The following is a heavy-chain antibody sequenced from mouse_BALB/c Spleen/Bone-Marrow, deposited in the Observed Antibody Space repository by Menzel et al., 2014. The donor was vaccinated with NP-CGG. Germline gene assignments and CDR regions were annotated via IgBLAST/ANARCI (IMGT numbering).Heavy chain of an antibody. CDR1: GYTFTSYW. V-gene: IGHV1-69*02. D-gene: IGHD2-4*01. CDR2: VDPSDSET. CDR3: ARDGVITSHYAMDY. Sequence: QVQLQQSGAELVKPGAPVKLSCKASGYTFTSYWMNWVKQRPGRGLEWIGRVDPSDSETHYNQKFKDKATLTVDKSSSTAYIQLSSLTSEDSAVYYCARDGVITSHYAMDYWGQGTSVTVSS. J-gene: IGHJ4*01.